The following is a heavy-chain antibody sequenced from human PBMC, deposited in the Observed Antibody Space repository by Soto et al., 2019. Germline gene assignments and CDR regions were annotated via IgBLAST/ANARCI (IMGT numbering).Heavy chain of an antibody. Sequence: GGSLRLSCAASGFTFRNYAMTWVRQAPGKGLEWVSYISRSSGTIYYADSVKGRFTISRDNAKNSLYLQMNSLRAEDTAVYYCARQRSMDVWGQGTTVTVSS. CDR1: GFTFRNYA. V-gene: IGHV3-48*01. J-gene: IGHJ6*02. CDR2: ISRSSGTI. CDR3: ARQRSMDV.